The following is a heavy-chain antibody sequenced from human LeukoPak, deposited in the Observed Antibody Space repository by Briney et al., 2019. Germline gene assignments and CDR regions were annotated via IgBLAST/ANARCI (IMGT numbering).Heavy chain of an antibody. Sequence: GGSLRLSCAASGFTFSSYSMNWVRQAPGKGLEWVSSISSSSSYIYYADSVKGRFTISRDNAKNSLYLQMNSLRAEDTAVYYCGSQGYGDPHYFDYWGQGTLVTVSS. CDR3: GSQGYGDPHYFDY. V-gene: IGHV3-21*01. CDR2: ISSSSSYI. J-gene: IGHJ4*02. CDR1: GFTFSSYS. D-gene: IGHD4-17*01.